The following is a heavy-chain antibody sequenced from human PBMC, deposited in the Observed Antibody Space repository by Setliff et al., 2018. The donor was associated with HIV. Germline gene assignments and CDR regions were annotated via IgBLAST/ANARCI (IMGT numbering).Heavy chain of an antibody. J-gene: IGHJ2*01. V-gene: IGHV4-59*11. CDR3: ARAGPKRITRILAEGYWYFDL. CDR1: GGSISSHY. CDR2: IYYSGST. Sequence: PSETMSLTCTVSGGSISSHYWTWIRQPPGKELEWIGSIYYSGSTNYNPSLKSRVTISVDTSKNQFSLKLSSVTAADTAVYYCARAGPKRITRILAEGYWYFDLWGRGTLVTVSS. D-gene: IGHD3-22*01.